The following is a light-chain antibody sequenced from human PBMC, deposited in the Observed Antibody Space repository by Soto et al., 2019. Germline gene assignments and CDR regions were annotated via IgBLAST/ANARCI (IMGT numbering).Light chain of an antibody. CDR2: KAS. CDR3: QQYNSYSYT. CDR1: ESISTW. J-gene: IGKJ2*01. V-gene: IGKV1-5*03. Sequence: DIQMTQSPSTLSASVGDRVTITCRASESISTWLAWFQQKPGKAPKLLIYKASSLESEVPSRFNGSGSGTEFTLTISSLQPDDLATYYCQQYNSYSYTFGQGTKLEIK.